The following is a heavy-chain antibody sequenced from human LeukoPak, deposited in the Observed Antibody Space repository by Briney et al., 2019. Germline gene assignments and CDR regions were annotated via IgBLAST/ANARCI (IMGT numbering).Heavy chain of an antibody. CDR3: ARQHDSYYYYYIDV. CDR1: GYSISNGYY. Sequence: SETLSLTCAVSGYSISNGYYWVWIWQPPGRGLEWIGSLYHSDSAYYNTSLRSRVSMSVDTSKNQFSLTLSFVTAAGTAVYYCARQHDSYYYYYIDVWGSGTTVTVSS. CDR2: LYHSDSA. V-gene: IGHV4-38-2*01. J-gene: IGHJ6*03.